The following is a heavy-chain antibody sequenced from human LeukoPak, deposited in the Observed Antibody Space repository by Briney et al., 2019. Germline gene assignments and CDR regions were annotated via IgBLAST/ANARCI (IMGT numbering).Heavy chain of an antibody. Sequence: PSETQSLTCTVSGGSISSYYWSWIRQPPGKGLEWIGYIYYGGSTNYNPSLKSRVTISVDTSKNQFSLKLSSVTAADTAVYYCARGGLSGSYYYSDAFDIWGQGTMVTVSS. CDR1: GGSISSYY. D-gene: IGHD1-26*01. CDR3: ARGGLSGSYYYSDAFDI. CDR2: IYYGGST. V-gene: IGHV4-59*08. J-gene: IGHJ3*02.